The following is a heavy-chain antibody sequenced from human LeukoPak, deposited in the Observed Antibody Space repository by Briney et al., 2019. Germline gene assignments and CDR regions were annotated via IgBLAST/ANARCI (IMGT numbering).Heavy chain of an antibody. CDR1: GGSFSGYY. J-gene: IGHJ6*03. Sequence: SETLSLTCAVYGGSFSGYYWSWIRQPPGKGLEWIGEINHSGSTNYNPSLKSRVTISVDTSKNQFSLKLSSVTAADTAVYYCARLPTASYYYYMDVWGKGTTVTVSS. CDR3: ARLPTASYYYYMDV. D-gene: IGHD4-17*01. V-gene: IGHV4-34*01. CDR2: INHSGST.